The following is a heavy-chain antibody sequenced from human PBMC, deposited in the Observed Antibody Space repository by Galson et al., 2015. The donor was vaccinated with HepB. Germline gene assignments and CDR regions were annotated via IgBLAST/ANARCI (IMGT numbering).Heavy chain of an antibody. CDR1: GFTFSSYW. CDR3: ARAIWDSGSYSYSGEPSDYFDY. J-gene: IGHJ4*02. D-gene: IGHD1-26*01. CDR2: IKQDGSEK. V-gene: IGHV3-7*03. Sequence: SLRLSCAASGFTFSSYWMSWVRQAPGKGLEWVANIKQDGSEKYYVDSVKGRFTISRDNAKNSLYLQMNSLRAEDTAVYYCARAIWDSGSYSYSGEPSDYFDYWGQGTLVTVSS.